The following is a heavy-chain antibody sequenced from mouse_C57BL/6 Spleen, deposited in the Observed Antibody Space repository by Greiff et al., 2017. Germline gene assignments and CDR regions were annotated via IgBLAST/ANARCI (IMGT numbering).Heavy chain of an antibody. Sequence: QVQLQQPGAELVMPGASVKLSCKASGYTFTSYWMHWVKQRPGQGLEWIGEIDPSDSYTNYNQKFKSKSTLTVDKSSSTAYMQLSSLTSEDSAVYYCARRDYYGRDYYAMDYWGQGTSVTVSS. CDR3: ARRDYYGRDYYAMDY. D-gene: IGHD1-1*01. CDR2: IDPSDSYT. V-gene: IGHV1-69*01. CDR1: GYTFTSYW. J-gene: IGHJ4*01.